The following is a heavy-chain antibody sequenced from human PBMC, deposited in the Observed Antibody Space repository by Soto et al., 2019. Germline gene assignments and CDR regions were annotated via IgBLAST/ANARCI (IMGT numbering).Heavy chain of an antibody. CDR3: AKDPNEVYAVYNWFDP. CDR2: ISGSGGST. CDR1: GFTFSSYA. D-gene: IGHD2-8*01. J-gene: IGHJ5*02. Sequence: EVQLLESGGGLVQPGGSLRLSCAASGFTFSSYAMSWVRQAPGKGLEWVSAISGSGGSTYYADSVKGRFTISRDNSKNTLYLQMNSLRAEDTAVYYCAKDPNEVYAVYNWFDPWGQGTLVTVSS. V-gene: IGHV3-23*01.